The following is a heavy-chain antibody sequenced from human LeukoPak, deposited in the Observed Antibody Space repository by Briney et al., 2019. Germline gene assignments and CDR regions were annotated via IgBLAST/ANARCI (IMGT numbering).Heavy chain of an antibody. Sequence: SETLSLTCAVYGGSFSGYYWSWIRQPPGKGLEWIGEINHSGSTNYNPSLKSRVTISVDTSKNQFSLKLSSVTAADTAVYYCARNGITFGGVMSLWGQGTLVTVSS. CDR1: GGSFSGYY. CDR2: INHSGST. V-gene: IGHV4-34*01. CDR3: ARNGITFGGVMSL. J-gene: IGHJ4*02. D-gene: IGHD3-16*01.